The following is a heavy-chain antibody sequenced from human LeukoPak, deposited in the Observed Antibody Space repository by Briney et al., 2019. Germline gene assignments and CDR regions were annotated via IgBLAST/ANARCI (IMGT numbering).Heavy chain of an antibody. D-gene: IGHD2-15*01. CDR1: GLTVSNNY. CDR2: IYSGGST. V-gene: IGHV3-53*01. J-gene: IGHJ4*02. Sequence: PGGSLRPSCAASGLTVSNNYMKWVRQAPGKGLEWVSLIYSGGSTYYADSVKGRFTISRDTPKNTVYLQMNSLRAEDTAVYYCARDRHCSGGSCSGLWGQGTLVTVSS. CDR3: ARDRHCSGGSCSGL.